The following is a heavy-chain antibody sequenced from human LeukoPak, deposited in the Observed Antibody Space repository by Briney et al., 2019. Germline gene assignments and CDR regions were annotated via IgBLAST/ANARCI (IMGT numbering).Heavy chain of an antibody. D-gene: IGHD3-3*01. J-gene: IGHJ4*02. CDR3: ARGDPIYDFWSGGDY. Sequence: GGSLRLSCAASGFTFSSYWMHWVRQAPGKGLVWVSRINSDGSSTSYADSVKGRFTISRDNAKNTLYLQMNSLRAEDTAVYYCARGDPIYDFWSGGDYWGQGSLVTVSS. V-gene: IGHV3-74*01. CDR1: GFTFSSYW. CDR2: INSDGSST.